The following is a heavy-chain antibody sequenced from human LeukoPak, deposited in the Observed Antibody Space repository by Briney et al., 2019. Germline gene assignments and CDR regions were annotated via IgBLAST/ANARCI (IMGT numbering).Heavy chain of an antibody. CDR2: IYHSGST. J-gene: IGHJ5*02. CDR1: GGSISSGGYS. D-gene: IGHD2-2*01. V-gene: IGHV4-30-2*01. Sequence: SETLSLTCAVSGGSISSGGYSWSWIRQPPGKGLAWIGYIYHSGSTYYNPSLKSRVTISVDRSKNQFSLKLSSVTAADTAVYYCARATSCCLDGYWFDPWGQGTLVTVSS. CDR3: ARATSCCLDGYWFDP.